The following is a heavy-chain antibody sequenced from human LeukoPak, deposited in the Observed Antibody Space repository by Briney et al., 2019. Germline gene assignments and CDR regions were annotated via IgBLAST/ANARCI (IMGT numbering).Heavy chain of an antibody. D-gene: IGHD3-3*01. J-gene: IGHJ4*02. V-gene: IGHV1-2*02. CDR3: ARYDFWSGLHVDY. CDR1: GYTFTGYY. Sequence: ASVKVSCKASGYTFTGYYMHWVRQAPGQGLEWMGWINPNSGGTNYAQKFQGRATMTRDTSISTAYMELSRLRSDDTAVYYCARYDFWSGLHVDYWGQGTLVTVSS. CDR2: INPNSGGT.